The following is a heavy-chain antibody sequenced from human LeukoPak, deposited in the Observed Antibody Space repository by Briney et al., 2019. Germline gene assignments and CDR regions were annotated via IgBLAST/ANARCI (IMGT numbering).Heavy chain of an antibody. Sequence: SQTLSLTCTVSGGSISSGDYYWSSIRQPPGKGLKWIGYIYYSGSTYYNPSLKSRVTISVDTSKNRFSLKLSSVTAADTGVYYCATHRSGYDSGNDAFDIWGQATMVTVPS. CDR2: IYYSGST. CDR3: ATHRSGYDSGNDAFDI. J-gene: IGHJ3*02. D-gene: IGHD3-22*01. CDR1: GGSISSGDYY. V-gene: IGHV4-30-4*08.